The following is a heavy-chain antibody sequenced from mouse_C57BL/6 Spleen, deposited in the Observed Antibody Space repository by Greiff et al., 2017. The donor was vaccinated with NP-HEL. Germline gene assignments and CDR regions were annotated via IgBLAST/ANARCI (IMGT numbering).Heavy chain of an antibody. CDR2: INPSNGGT. D-gene: IGHD1-1*01. Sequence: QVQLQQSGTELVKPGASVKLSCKASGYTFTSYWMHWVKQRPGQGLEWIGNINPSNGGTNYNEKFKSKATLTVDKSSSTAYMQLSSLTSEDSAVYYCARGVVGDYYAMDYWGQGTSVTVAS. CDR1: GYTFTSYW. CDR3: ARGVVGDYYAMDY. J-gene: IGHJ4*01. V-gene: IGHV1-53*01.